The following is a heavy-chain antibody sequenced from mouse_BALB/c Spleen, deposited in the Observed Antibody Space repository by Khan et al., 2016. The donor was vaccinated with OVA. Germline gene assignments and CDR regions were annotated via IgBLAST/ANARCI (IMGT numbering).Heavy chain of an antibody. CDR1: GYTFINYW. CDR3: ARRGRRWDFDY. CDR2: INPSTGYT. V-gene: IGHV1-7*01. D-gene: IGHD1-1*01. J-gene: IGHJ2*01. Sequence: QVQLKESGAELAKPGASVKMSCKASGYTFINYWILWVKQRPGQGLEWIGYINPSTGYTEYNQNFKDKATLTADKYSSTAYMQLSSLTSEDSAVYYCARRGRRWDFDYWGQGTTLTVSS.